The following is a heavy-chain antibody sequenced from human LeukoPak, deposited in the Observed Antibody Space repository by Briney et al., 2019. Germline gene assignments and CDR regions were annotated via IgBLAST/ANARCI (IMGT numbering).Heavy chain of an antibody. D-gene: IGHD3-22*01. CDR2: IRSKAYGGTT. CDR3: ARAPAHYYDSSDHYYVGESYFDY. Sequence: GSLRLSCTASGFTFGDYAMSWFRQAPGKGLEWVGFIRSKAYGGTTEYAASVKGRFTIPRDNAKNSLYLQINSLRAEDTAVYYCARAPAHYYDSSDHYYVGESYFDYWGQGTLVTVSS. CDR1: GFTFGDYA. V-gene: IGHV3-49*03. J-gene: IGHJ4*02.